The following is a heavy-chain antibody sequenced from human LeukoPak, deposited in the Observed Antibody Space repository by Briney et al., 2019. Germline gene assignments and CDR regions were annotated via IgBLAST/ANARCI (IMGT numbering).Heavy chain of an antibody. CDR1: GFTFSNYG. J-gene: IGHJ5*02. CDR3: ARRTGIATVDIPFLTPGWFDP. V-gene: IGHV4-34*01. CDR2: INHSGST. Sequence: GSLRLSCAASGFTFSNYGMNWVRQPPGKGLEWIGEINHSGSTNYNPSLKSRVTISVDTSKNQFSLKLSSVTAADTAVYYCARRTGIATVDIPFLTPGWFDPWGQGTLVTVSS. D-gene: IGHD6-13*01.